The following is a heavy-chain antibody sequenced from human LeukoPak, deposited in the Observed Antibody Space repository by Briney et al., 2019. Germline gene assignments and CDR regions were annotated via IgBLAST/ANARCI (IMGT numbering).Heavy chain of an antibody. CDR2: ISSSGSTI. J-gene: IGHJ5*02. D-gene: IGHD1-26*01. V-gene: IGHV3-48*04. CDR3: ARAPKFRLVGVPKGPFDP. CDR1: GFTFSSYS. Sequence: GGSLRLSCAASGFTFSSYSMNWVRQAPGKGLEWVSYISSSGSTIYYADSVKGRFTISRDNAKNSLYLQMNSLRAEDTAVYYCARAPKFRLVGVPKGPFDPWGQGTLVTVSS.